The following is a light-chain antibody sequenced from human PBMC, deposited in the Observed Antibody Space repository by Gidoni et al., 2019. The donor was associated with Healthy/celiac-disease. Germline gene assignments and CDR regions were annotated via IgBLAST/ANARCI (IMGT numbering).Light chain of an antibody. J-gene: IGKJ3*01. CDR3: QQYGSSLFT. CDR1: QSVSSSY. V-gene: IGKV3-20*01. Sequence: DIVLTQSPGTLSLSPGERATLSCRASQSVSSSYLAWYQQKPGQAPRLLIYGASSSAPGIPDRFSGSGSGTDFTLTISRLEPEDFAVYYCQQYGSSLFTFGPGTKVDIK. CDR2: GAS.